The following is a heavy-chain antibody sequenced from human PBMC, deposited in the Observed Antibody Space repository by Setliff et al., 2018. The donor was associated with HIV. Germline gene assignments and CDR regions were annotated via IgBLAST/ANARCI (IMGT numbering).Heavy chain of an antibody. D-gene: IGHD4-17*01. Sequence: GESLKISCKGSGYSFPTYWIAWVRQMPGKGLEWMGVIYPDESDSRYSPSFRGQVTISADKSISTAYLQWSSLKASDTAMYYCATCGVTTCRYFDYWGQGTLVTVSS. J-gene: IGHJ4*02. V-gene: IGHV5-51*01. CDR1: GYSFPTYW. CDR2: IYPDESDS. CDR3: ATCGVTTCRYFDY.